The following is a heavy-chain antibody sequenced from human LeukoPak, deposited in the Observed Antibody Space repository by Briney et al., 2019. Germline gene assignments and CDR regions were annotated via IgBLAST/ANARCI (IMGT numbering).Heavy chain of an antibody. CDR2: IGGNGDTT. CDR1: GFTFRSYA. V-gene: IGHV3-23*01. J-gene: IGHJ3*01. CDR3: ARSSYSSSSSV. Sequence: GGSLRLSCAASGFTFRSYAMSWVRQAPGKGLEWVSTIGGNGDTTYYTDSVKGRFTVSRDNSKNTLYLQLNSLRAEDTAVYYCARSSYSSSSSVWGQGTMVTVSS. D-gene: IGHD6-6*01.